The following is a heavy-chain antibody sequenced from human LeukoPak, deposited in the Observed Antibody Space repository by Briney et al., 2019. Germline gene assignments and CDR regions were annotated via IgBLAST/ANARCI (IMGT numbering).Heavy chain of an antibody. Sequence: SETLSLTCTVSSGSISSSSYYWGWIRQPPGKGLEWIGNIYYSGSTYYNPSLKSRVTISVDTSKNLFSLKLNSVTAADTAVYYCARGVFMYYYGSGSRTGTNYFDYWGQGTLVTVSS. CDR1: SGSISSSSYY. J-gene: IGHJ4*02. CDR3: ARGVFMYYYGSGSRTGTNYFDY. D-gene: IGHD3-10*01. CDR2: IYYSGST. V-gene: IGHV4-39*01.